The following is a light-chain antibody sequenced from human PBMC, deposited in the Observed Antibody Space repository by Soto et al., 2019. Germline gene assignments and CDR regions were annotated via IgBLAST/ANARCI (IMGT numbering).Light chain of an antibody. CDR1: QTVNTY. Sequence: DIQMTQSPSSLSASIGDRVTITCRASQTVNTYLHWYQQKPGKAPKLLIYAASNLQSGAPSRFSGSGSGTNFTLSLNSLQPEDFATYYCQQGYSNPWTFGQGTKV. CDR3: QQGYSNPWT. J-gene: IGKJ1*01. CDR2: AAS. V-gene: IGKV1-39*01.